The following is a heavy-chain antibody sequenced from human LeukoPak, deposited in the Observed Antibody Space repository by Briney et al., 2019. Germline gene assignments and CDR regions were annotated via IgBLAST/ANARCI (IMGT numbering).Heavy chain of an antibody. CDR3: ARDKYGGNSNAFDI. CDR1: GFTFSSYW. J-gene: IGHJ3*02. Sequence: GGSLRLSCAASGFTFSSYWMHWVRQVPGKGLVWVSRIGTEGSTTTYADYVKGRFTISRDNAKNTLYLQMGSLRAEDTAVYYCARDKYGGNSNAFDIWGQGTLVTVSS. V-gene: IGHV3-74*01. D-gene: IGHD4-23*01. CDR2: IGTEGSTT.